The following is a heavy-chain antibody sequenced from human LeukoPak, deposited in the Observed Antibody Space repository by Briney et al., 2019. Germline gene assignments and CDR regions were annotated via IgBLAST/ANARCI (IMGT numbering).Heavy chain of an antibody. D-gene: IGHD3-10*01. Sequence: SQTLSLTCAISGDSVSSNSAGWNWIRQSPSRGLEWLGRTYYRSKWYNDYAVAVKSRITINPDTSKNQFSLQLNSVTPEDTAVYYCARDLYFYGLAPYFDYWGQGTLVTVSS. CDR1: GDSVSSNSAG. CDR3: ARDLYFYGLAPYFDY. V-gene: IGHV6-1*01. J-gene: IGHJ4*02. CDR2: TYYRSKWYN.